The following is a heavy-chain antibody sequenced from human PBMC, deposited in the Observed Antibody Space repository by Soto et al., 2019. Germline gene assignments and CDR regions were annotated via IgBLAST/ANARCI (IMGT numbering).Heavy chain of an antibody. Sequence: DVQLVEPGGGLVQPGGSLRLSCAASGFTFSSYSMNWVRQAPGKGLEWVSYISSSSSTMYYADSVKGRFTISRDNAKNSLYLQMNSLRDEDTAVYYCARDPYSSSWFNSDYWGQGTLVTVSS. CDR1: GFTFSSYS. D-gene: IGHD6-13*01. CDR2: ISSSSSTM. J-gene: IGHJ4*02. V-gene: IGHV3-48*02. CDR3: ARDPYSSSWFNSDY.